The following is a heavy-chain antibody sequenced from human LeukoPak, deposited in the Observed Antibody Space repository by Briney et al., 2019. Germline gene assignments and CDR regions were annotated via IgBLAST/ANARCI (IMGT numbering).Heavy chain of an antibody. J-gene: IGHJ4*02. CDR1: GGSISSDY. D-gene: IGHD3-22*01. Sequence: TSETLSLTCTVSGGSISSDYWSWIRQPPGKGLEWIGYIYYSGSTNYKPSLKSRVTISVDTSKNQFSLKLSSVTAADTAVYYCARGITTGVETTISFDSWGQGTLVTVSS. CDR2: IYYSGST. V-gene: IGHV4-59*08. CDR3: ARGITTGVETTISFDS.